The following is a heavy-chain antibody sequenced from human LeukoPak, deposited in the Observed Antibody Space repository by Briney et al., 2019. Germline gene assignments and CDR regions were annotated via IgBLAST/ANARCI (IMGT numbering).Heavy chain of an antibody. CDR2: IYYSGST. V-gene: IGHV4-31*01. Sequence: PSETLSLTCTVSGGSISSGGYYWSWIRQHPGKGLEWIGYIYYSGSTYYNPSLKSQVTISVDTSKNQFSLKLSSVTAADTAVYYCARDLRENYYDSSGYSDYWGQGTLVTVSS. J-gene: IGHJ4*02. CDR3: ARDLRENYYDSSGYSDY. D-gene: IGHD3-22*01. CDR1: GGSISSGGYY.